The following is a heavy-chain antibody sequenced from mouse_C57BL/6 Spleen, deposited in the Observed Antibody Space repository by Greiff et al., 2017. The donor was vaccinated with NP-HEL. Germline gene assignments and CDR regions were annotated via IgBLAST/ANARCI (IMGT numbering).Heavy chain of an antibody. V-gene: IGHV3-6*01. CDR1: GYSITSGYY. CDR2: ISYDGSN. CDR3: ARGYGSSPWYFDV. J-gene: IGHJ1*03. D-gene: IGHD1-1*01. Sequence: EVKLVESGPGLVKPSQSLSLTCSVTGYSITSGYYWNWIRQFPGNKLEWMGYISYDGSNNYNPSLKNRISITRDTSKNQFFLKLNSVTTEDTATYYCARGYGSSPWYFDVWGTGTTVTVSS.